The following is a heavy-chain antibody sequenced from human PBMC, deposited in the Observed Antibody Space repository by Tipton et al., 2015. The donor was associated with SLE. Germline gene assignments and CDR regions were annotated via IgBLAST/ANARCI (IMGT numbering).Heavy chain of an antibody. CDR2: IYHSGST. CDR1: GYSISSGYY. J-gene: IGHJ4*02. Sequence: TLSLTCTVSGYSISSGYYWGWIRQPPGKGLEWIGSIYHSGSTYYNPSLKSRVTISVDTSKNQFSLKLSSVTAADTAVYYCARGYGPVVSWGQGTLVTVSS. CDR3: ARGYGPVVS. D-gene: IGHD1-1*01. V-gene: IGHV4-38-2*02.